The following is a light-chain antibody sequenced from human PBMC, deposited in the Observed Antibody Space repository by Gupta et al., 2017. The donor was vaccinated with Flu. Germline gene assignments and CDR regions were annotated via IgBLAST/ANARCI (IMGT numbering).Light chain of an antibody. Sequence: SALTQPASVSGSPGQSITISCTGTSSDIGTYNYVSWYQQHPGKAPNLIISEVSSRHSAVSNCFSGSKSGNTAALTIAGLQAEDEADYYCSSHRVSITFCVFGTGTKVTVL. CDR2: EVS. CDR3: SSHRVSITFCV. V-gene: IGLV2-14*01. CDR1: SSDIGTYNY. J-gene: IGLJ1*01.